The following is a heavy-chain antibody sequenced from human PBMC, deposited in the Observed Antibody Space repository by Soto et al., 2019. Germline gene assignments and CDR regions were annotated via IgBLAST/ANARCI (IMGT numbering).Heavy chain of an antibody. V-gene: IGHV3-23*01. J-gene: IGHJ4*02. Sequence: EVQLLESGGGLVQPGGSLRLSCAASGFTFSSYAMSWVRQAPGKGLGWVSAISGSGGSTYYADSVKGRFTISRDNSKNTLYLQMNSLRAEDTAVYYCAKDSRITFGGVIVFDYWGQGTLVTVSS. CDR2: ISGSGGST. CDR1: GFTFSSYA. D-gene: IGHD3-16*02. CDR3: AKDSRITFGGVIVFDY.